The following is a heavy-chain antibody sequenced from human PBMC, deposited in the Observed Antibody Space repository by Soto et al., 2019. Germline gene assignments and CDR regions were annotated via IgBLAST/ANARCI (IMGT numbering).Heavy chain of an antibody. CDR3: ARDLIAAPSPSRFDP. D-gene: IGHD6-13*01. V-gene: IGHV1-18*01. CDR2: ISAYNGNT. Sequence: ASVKVSCKASGYTFTSYGISWVRQAPGQGLEWMGWISAYNGNTNYAQKLRGRVTMTTDTSTSTAYMELRSLRSGDTAVYYCARDLIAAPSPSRFDPWGQGTLVTVSS. J-gene: IGHJ5*02. CDR1: GYTFTSYG.